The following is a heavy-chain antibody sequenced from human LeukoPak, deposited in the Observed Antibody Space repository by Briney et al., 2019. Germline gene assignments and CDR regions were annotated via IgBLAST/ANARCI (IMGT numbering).Heavy chain of an antibody. J-gene: IGHJ4*02. Sequence: ASVKVSCKAAGYXLTGYYIHWLRQAPGQGLEWMGWINPNSGGTSYAQKFQGRVTMTRDTSISTAYMELSRLRSDDTAVYYCARGRCSSRSCYLFDYWGQGTLVTVSS. CDR2: INPNSGGT. V-gene: IGHV1-2*02. CDR3: ARGRCSSRSCYLFDY. D-gene: IGHD2-2*01. CDR1: GYXLTGYY.